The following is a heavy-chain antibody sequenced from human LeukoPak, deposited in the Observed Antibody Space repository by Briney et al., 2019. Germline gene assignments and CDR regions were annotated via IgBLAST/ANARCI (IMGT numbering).Heavy chain of an antibody. D-gene: IGHD3-3*01. Sequence: SETLSLTCTVSGGSISTYYWSWIRQPAGRGLEWIGRIHISGSTNYIPSLKSRVTMSVDTSKNQFSLKLTSVTAADTAVYYCARGTPGWIFTFDYWGQGTLVTVSS. CDR2: IHISGST. V-gene: IGHV4-4*07. CDR3: ARGTPGWIFTFDY. J-gene: IGHJ4*02. CDR1: GGSISTYY.